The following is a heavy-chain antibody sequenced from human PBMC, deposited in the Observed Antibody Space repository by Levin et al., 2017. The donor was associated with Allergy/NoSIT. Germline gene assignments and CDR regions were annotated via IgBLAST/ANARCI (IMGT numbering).Heavy chain of an antibody. CDR1: GFPFRSSS. CDR3: ARGPRAYCSGGSCPPTW. D-gene: IGHD2-15*01. J-gene: IGHJ4*02. Sequence: LSLPCAASGFPFRSSSMNWVRQAPGKGLEWVSYISSSSSTIYYADSVKGRFTISRDNAKNSLYLQMNSLRDEDTAVYYCARGPRAYCSGGSCPPTWWGQGTLVTVSS. CDR2: ISSSSSTI. V-gene: IGHV3-48*02.